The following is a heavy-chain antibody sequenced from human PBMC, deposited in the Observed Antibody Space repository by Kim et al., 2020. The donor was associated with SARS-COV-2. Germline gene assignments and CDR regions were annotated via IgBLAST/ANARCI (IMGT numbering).Heavy chain of an antibody. V-gene: IGHV3-15*01. J-gene: IGHJ4*02. Sequence: GGSLRLSCATSGFIFNNAWMSWVRQIPGKGLEWVGRVKSKTDGETIDYAAPVKGRFTISRDDSKNTLDLQMNSLKTEDTAVYYCAAGTGKSDFDFWGQGTLVTVSS. CDR3: AAGTGKSDFDF. CDR1: GFIFNNAW. CDR2: VKSKTDGETI.